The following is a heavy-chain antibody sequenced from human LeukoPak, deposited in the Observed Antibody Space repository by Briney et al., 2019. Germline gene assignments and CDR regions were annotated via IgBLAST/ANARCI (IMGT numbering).Heavy chain of an antibody. J-gene: IGHJ6*02. V-gene: IGHV4-59*01. Sequence: SETLSLTCAVYGGSFSGYYWSWIRQPPGKGLEWIGYIYYSGSTNYNPSLKSRVTISVDTSKNQFSLKLSSVTAADTAVYYCARDHSSGWYANYYYYYGMDVWGQGTTVTVSS. D-gene: IGHD6-19*01. CDR3: ARDHSSGWYANYYYYYGMDV. CDR2: IYYSGST. CDR1: GGSFSGYY.